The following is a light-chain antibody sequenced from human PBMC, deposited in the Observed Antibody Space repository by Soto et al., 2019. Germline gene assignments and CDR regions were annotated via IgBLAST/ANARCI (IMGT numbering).Light chain of an antibody. Sequence: DIVVTQSPATLSASPGERVTHSCRASQFVSSRLAWYQQRPGQVPRLLIYDTSTRAPGISARFSGSGSGTEFTLTISNLQSEDFAVYHCQEYIQWPPGMFGPGTTVDIK. CDR2: DTS. V-gene: IGKV3-15*01. J-gene: IGKJ1*01. CDR3: QEYIQWPPGM. CDR1: QFVSSR.